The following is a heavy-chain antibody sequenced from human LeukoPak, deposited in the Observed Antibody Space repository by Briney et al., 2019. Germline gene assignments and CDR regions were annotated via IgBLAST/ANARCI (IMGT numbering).Heavy chain of an antibody. Sequence: ASVKVSCKASGGTFSSYAISWVRQAPGKGLEWMGGFDPEDGETIYAQKFQGRVTMTEDTSTDTAYMELSSLRSEDTAVYYCATADGSYFDYWGQGTLVTVSS. J-gene: IGHJ4*02. V-gene: IGHV1-24*01. CDR1: GGTFSSYA. CDR3: ATADGSYFDY. CDR2: FDPEDGET. D-gene: IGHD3-10*01.